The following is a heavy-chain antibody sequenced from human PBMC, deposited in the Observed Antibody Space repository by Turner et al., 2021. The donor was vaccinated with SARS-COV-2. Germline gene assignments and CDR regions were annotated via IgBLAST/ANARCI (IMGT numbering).Heavy chain of an antibody. CDR3: AGEEVVFRASHTLYYYGMDV. J-gene: IGHJ6*02. CDR2: IYYSGST. Sequence: GKGLEWIGCIYYSGSTYYNPSLKSRVTISVDTSKNQFSLKLSSVTAADTAVYYCAGEEVVFRASHTLYYYGMDVWGQGTTVTVSS. D-gene: IGHD3-22*01. V-gene: IGHV4-39*01.